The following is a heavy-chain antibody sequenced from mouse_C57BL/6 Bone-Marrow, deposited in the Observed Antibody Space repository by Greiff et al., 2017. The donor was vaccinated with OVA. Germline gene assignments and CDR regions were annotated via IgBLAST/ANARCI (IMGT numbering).Heavy chain of an antibody. CDR3: ARKENPLGTMDY. CDR1: DFSLTSYG. CDR2: IWRGGST. J-gene: IGHJ4*01. V-gene: IGHV2-2*02. Sequence: VQGVESGPGLVQPSQSLSITCTVSDFSLTSYGVHWVRQSPGKGLEWLGLIWRGGSTDYNAAFISRLSISKDNSKSQVFFKMNSLQTNDTAIYYCARKENPLGTMDYWGQGTSVTVSS.